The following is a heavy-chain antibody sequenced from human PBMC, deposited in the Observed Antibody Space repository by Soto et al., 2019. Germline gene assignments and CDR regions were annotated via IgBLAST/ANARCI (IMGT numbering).Heavy chain of an antibody. CDR3: VSPHSESSNAFDL. V-gene: IGHV3-30*04. J-gene: IGHJ5*02. D-gene: IGHD3-10*01. Sequence: GSLRHSCAASGFSFSHYAMRWVRQPPGKGLEWVALISYDGENQFFTDSVRGRFTISRDNSKTAVYLEMNDLRLDDTATYYCVSPHSESSNAFDLWGQGTLVTVSS. CDR1: GFSFSHYA. CDR2: ISYDGENQ.